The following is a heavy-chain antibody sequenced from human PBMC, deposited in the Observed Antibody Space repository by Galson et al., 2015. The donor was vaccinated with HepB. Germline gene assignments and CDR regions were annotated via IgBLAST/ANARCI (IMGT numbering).Heavy chain of an antibody. CDR1: GFTFGEYS. Sequence: SLRLSCATSGFTFGEYSISWFRQAPGKRLEWVGFIRSESYGGTTVYAPSVRGRFTFSRDDSKSIASLQMNSLKIEDTALYYCTRGRSFGPYCSTTSCPDYWGQGTLVTVSS. J-gene: IGHJ4*02. V-gene: IGHV3-49*03. CDR3: TRGRSFGPYCSTTSCPDY. CDR2: IRSESYGGTT. D-gene: IGHD2-2*01.